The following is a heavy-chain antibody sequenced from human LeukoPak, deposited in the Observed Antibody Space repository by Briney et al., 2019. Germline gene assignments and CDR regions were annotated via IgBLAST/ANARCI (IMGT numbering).Heavy chain of an antibody. J-gene: IGHJ4*02. D-gene: IGHD6-13*01. CDR3: ARSLGQLVRFCFDD. Sequence: SETLSLTCTVSGGSISSYYWSWIRQPPGKGLEWIGYIYYSGSTYYNPSLKSRVTISVDTSKNQFSLKLSSVTAADTAVYYCARSLGQLVRFCFDDWGQGTLVTVSS. CDR1: GGSISSYY. V-gene: IGHV4-59*04. CDR2: IYYSGST.